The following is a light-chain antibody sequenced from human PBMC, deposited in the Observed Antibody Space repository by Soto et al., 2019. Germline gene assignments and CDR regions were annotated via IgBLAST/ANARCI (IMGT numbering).Light chain of an antibody. V-gene: IGKV3-11*01. Sequence: EIVLTQYTATLSLSPGERSTLSCRASQSVSSYLAWYQQKPGQAPRLLIYDASNRATGIPARFSGSGSGTDFTLTISSLEPEDFAVYYCQQRSNWPLTFGGGTKVDIK. CDR2: DAS. CDR3: QQRSNWPLT. J-gene: IGKJ4*01. CDR1: QSVSSY.